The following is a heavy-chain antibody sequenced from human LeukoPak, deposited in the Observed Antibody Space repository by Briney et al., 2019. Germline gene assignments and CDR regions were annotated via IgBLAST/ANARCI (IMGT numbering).Heavy chain of an antibody. J-gene: IGHJ3*02. CDR3: AKMGEVWLVQGDAFDI. CDR1: GLTFSSYA. CDR2: ISGSGGST. D-gene: IGHD6-19*01. Sequence: PWGSLRLSCAASGLTFSSYAMSWVRQAPGKGLEWVSAISGSGGSTYYADSVKGRFTISRDNSKNTLYLQMNSLRAEDTAVYYCAKMGEVWLVQGDAFDIWGQGTMVTVSS. V-gene: IGHV3-23*01.